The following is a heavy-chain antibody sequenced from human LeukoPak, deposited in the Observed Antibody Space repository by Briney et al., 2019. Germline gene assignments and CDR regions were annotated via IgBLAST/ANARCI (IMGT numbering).Heavy chain of an antibody. J-gene: IGHJ6*03. CDR1: GYTFTTYG. CDR3: AREIAARVRNYYYYMDV. Sequence: ASVKVSCKASGYTFTTYGITWVRQAPGQGLEWMGWISGYSANTNYAQKFQGRITTTTDTSTSTAYMELSSLRSEDTAVYYCAREIAARVRNYYYYMDVWGKGTTVTVSS. V-gene: IGHV1-18*01. D-gene: IGHD6-6*01. CDR2: ISGYSANT.